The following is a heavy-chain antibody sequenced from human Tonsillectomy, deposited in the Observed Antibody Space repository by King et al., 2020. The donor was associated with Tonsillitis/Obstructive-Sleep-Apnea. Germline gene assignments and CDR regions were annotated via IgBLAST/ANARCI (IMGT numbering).Heavy chain of an antibody. V-gene: IGHV1-69*12. Sequence: QLVQSGAEVKKPGSSVKVSCKASGGTLSRSAISWVRQAPGQGLEWMGGIIPSFGAAKYAQKFQGRLTISADEATNTAYMQLSMLRSEDTAVYYCARLPDRLNHYYMDGWGKGTTVTVSS. J-gene: IGHJ6*03. CDR3: ARLPDRLNHYYMDG. CDR1: GGTLSRSA. D-gene: IGHD6-6*01. CDR2: IIPSFGAA.